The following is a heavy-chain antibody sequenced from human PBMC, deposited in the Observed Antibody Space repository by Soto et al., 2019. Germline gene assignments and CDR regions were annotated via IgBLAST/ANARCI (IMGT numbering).Heavy chain of an antibody. Sequence: QVQLVESGGGVVQPGRSLRLSCAASGFTFSSYGMHWVRQAPGKGLEWVAVISYDGSNKYYADSVKGRFTICRDNSKNTLYLQMNSLRAEDTAVYYCAKDRDYYDSSGYYLLDYWGQGTLVTVSS. D-gene: IGHD3-22*01. CDR1: GFTFSSYG. CDR3: AKDRDYYDSSGYYLLDY. CDR2: ISYDGSNK. J-gene: IGHJ4*02. V-gene: IGHV3-30*18.